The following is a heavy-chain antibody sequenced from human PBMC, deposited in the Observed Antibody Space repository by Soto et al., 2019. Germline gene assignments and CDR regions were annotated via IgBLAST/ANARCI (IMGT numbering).Heavy chain of an antibody. CDR3: ARIEYCSGVSCCLGSNWFDP. Sequence: ASVKVSCKASGYTFTSYDINWVRQATGQGLEWMGWMNPNSGNTGYAQKFQGRVTMTRNTSISTAYMELSSLRSEDTAVYYCARIEYCSGVSCCLGSNWFDPWGQGTLVTVSS. V-gene: IGHV1-8*01. D-gene: IGHD2-15*01. J-gene: IGHJ5*02. CDR2: MNPNSGNT. CDR1: GYTFTSYD.